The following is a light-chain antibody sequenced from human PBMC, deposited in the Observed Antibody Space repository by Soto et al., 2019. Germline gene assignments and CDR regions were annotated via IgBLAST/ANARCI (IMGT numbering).Light chain of an antibody. CDR2: EGS. J-gene: IGLJ1*01. V-gene: IGLV2-23*01. CDR3: CSYAGSSTYV. Sequence: VRTQPASVSGSPGQSSTISCTGTSSDVGSYNLVSWYQQHPGKAPKLMIYEGSKRPSGVSNRFSGSKSGNTASLTISGLQAEDEADYYCCSYAGSSTYVFGTGTKVTVL. CDR1: SSDVGSYNL.